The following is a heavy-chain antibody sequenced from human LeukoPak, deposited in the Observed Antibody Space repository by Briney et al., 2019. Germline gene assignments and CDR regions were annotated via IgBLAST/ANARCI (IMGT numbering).Heavy chain of an antibody. CDR1: RGSFSGYY. CDR3: ARDNGAYSSSWPYYYYGMDV. V-gene: IGHV4-34*01. D-gene: IGHD6-13*01. J-gene: IGHJ6*02. CDR2: IHHSGST. Sequence: PSETLSLTCAVYRGSFSGYYWSWIRQPPGKGLEWIGEIHHSGSTNYNPSLKSRVTISVDTSKNQFSLKLSSVTAADTAVYYCARDNGAYSSSWPYYYYGMDVWGQGTTVTVSS.